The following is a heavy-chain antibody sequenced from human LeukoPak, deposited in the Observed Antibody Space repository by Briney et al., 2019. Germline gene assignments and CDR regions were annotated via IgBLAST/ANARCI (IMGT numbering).Heavy chain of an antibody. CDR1: GFTFSSYW. CDR3: AREYCSSTSCYLNPYYYYYYGMDV. J-gene: IGHJ6*02. V-gene: IGHV3-7*03. D-gene: IGHD2-2*01. Sequence: PGGSLRLSCAASGFTFSSYWMSWVRQAPGKGLEWVANIKQDGSEKYYVDSVKGRFTISRDNAKNSLYLQMNSLRAEDTAVYYCAREYCSSTSCYLNPYYYYYYGMDVWGQGTTVTVSS. CDR2: IKQDGSEK.